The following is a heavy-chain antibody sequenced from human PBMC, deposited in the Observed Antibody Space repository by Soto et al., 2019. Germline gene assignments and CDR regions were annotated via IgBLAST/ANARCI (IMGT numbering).Heavy chain of an antibody. D-gene: IGHD2-15*01. CDR1: GDTISTGSYT. Sequence: SETLSLTCDFSGDTISTGSYTWAWIRQPPGKALEWIGHTHHSGNPYYTPSLKSRVIISVDRSKNQFSLKLSSVTAADTAVYYCARGKVVAIDFWGRGTLATVSS. CDR2: THHSGNP. CDR3: ARGKVVAIDF. V-gene: IGHV4-30-2*01. J-gene: IGHJ4*02.